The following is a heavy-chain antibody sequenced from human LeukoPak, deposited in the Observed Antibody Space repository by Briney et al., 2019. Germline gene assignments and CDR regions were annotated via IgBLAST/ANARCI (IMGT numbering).Heavy chain of an antibody. CDR1: GFTFSSYG. CDR2: ISGSDGST. J-gene: IGHJ4*02. D-gene: IGHD4-17*01. CDR3: AKPPVYGDSRFDY. V-gene: IGHV3-23*01. Sequence: GGSLRLSCAASGFTFSSYGMSWVRQAPGKGLEWVSAISGSDGSTYYADSVKGRFTISRDNSKNTLYLQMNSLRVEDTAVYYCAKPPVYGDSRFDYWGQGTLVTVSS.